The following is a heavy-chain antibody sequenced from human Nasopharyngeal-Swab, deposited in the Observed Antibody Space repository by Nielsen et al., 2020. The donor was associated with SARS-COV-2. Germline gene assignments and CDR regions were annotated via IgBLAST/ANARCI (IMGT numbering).Heavy chain of an antibody. CDR2: IDTDGTIT. V-gene: IGHV3-74*01. Sequence: GGSLRLSCAASGFTFSTYWMHWVRQPPGKGLLWVSRIDTDGTITDYADSVKGRFTISRDNAKNSLYLQMNSLRAEDTAVYYCARDQGDFWGQGTLVTVSS. CDR3: ARDQGDF. J-gene: IGHJ4*02. CDR1: GFTFSTYW.